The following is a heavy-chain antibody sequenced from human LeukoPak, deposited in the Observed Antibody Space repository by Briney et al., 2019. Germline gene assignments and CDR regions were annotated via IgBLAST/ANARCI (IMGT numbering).Heavy chain of an antibody. Sequence: SETLSLTCAVYGGSFSGYYWSWIRRPPGKGLEWIGEINHSGSTNYNPSLKSRVTISVDTSKNQFSLKLSSVTAADTAVYYCARFSRLRLSFEACSSWFDPWGQGTLVTVSS. CDR1: GGSFSGYY. V-gene: IGHV4-34*01. CDR2: INHSGST. D-gene: IGHD5-12*01. J-gene: IGHJ5*02. CDR3: ARFSRLRLSFEACSSWFDP.